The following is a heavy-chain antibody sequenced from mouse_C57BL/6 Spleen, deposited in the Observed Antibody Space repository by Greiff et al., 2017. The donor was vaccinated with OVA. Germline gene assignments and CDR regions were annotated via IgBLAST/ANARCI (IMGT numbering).Heavy chain of an antibody. CDR3: AERGTTVGADWYFDV. V-gene: IGHV1-64*01. CDR1: GYTFTSYW. D-gene: IGHD1-1*01. CDR2: IHPNSGST. J-gene: IGHJ1*03. Sequence: QVQLQQPGAELVKPGASVKLSCKASGYTFTSYWMHWVKQRPGQGLEWIGMIHPNSGSTYYTEKFKSKSTLTVDKSSSTAYMQLSSLTSEDSAVYDGAERGTTVGADWYFDVWGTGTTVTVSS.